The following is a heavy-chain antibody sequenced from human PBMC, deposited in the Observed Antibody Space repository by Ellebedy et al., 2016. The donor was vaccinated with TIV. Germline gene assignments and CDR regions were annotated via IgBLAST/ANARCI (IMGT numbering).Heavy chain of an antibody. D-gene: IGHD5-12*01. CDR2: IIPIFGTA. CDR1: GGTFSSYA. V-gene: IGHV1-69*13. CDR3: ARGGGGYDYTLYWYFDL. J-gene: IGHJ2*01. Sequence: ASVKVSCKASGGTFSSYAISWVRQAPGQGLEWMGGIIPIFGTANYAQKFQGRVTITADESTSTAYMELSSLRSEDTAVYYCARGGGGYDYTLYWYFDLWGRGTLVTVSS.